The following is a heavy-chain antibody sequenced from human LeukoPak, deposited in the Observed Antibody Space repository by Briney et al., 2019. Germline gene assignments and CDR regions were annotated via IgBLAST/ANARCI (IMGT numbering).Heavy chain of an antibody. Sequence: PSETLSLTCAVYGGSFSGYYWSWNRQPPGKGLEWIGEINHSGSTNYNPSLKSRVTISVDTSKNQFSLKLSSVTAADTAVYYCARVGSTVTTMGYWGQGTLVTVSS. CDR2: INHSGST. CDR3: ARVGSTVTTMGY. J-gene: IGHJ4*02. CDR1: GGSFSGYY. V-gene: IGHV4-34*01. D-gene: IGHD4-17*01.